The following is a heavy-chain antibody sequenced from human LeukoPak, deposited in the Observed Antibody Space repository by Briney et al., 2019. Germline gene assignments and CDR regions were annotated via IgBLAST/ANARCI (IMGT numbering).Heavy chain of an antibody. J-gene: IGHJ5*02. V-gene: IGHV4-59*12. D-gene: IGHD4-23*01. CDR3: ARDETTVVTPTWFDP. Sequence: NPSETLSLTCTVSGGSMSDYYWTCIRQSPGTGLVWIGYMDYSGSTAYNPSLKSRVTISIDTSKKQFALELSSLTAADTAVYYCARDETTVVTPTWFDPWGQGTLVTVSS. CDR1: GGSMSDYY. CDR2: MDYSGST.